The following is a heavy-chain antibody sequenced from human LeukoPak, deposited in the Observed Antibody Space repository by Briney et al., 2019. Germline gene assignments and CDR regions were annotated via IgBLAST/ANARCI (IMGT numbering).Heavy chain of an antibody. CDR1: GFTFSDHY. V-gene: IGHV3-72*01. CDR3: ARVFATGPSFDY. D-gene: IGHD3-9*01. J-gene: IGHJ4*02. Sequence: GGSLRLSCAASGFTFSDHYMDWVRQAPGKGLEWVGRTRNKANSYTTEYAASVKGRFTISRDDSKNSLYLQMNSLRAEDTAVYYCARVFATGPSFDYWGQGTLVTVSS. CDR2: TRNKANSYTT.